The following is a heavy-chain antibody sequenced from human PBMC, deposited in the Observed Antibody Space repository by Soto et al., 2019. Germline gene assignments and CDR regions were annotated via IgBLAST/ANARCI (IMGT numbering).Heavy chain of an antibody. Sequence: SETLSLTCTVSGGSISSGGYYWSWIRQHPGKGLEWSGYIYYSGSTYYNPSLKSRVTISVDTSKNQFSLKLSSVTAADTAVYYCARETMVTSGLYYYYGMDVWGQGTTVTVSS. J-gene: IGHJ6*02. V-gene: IGHV4-31*03. D-gene: IGHD3-10*01. CDR2: IYYSGST. CDR3: ARETMVTSGLYYYYGMDV. CDR1: GGSISSGGYY.